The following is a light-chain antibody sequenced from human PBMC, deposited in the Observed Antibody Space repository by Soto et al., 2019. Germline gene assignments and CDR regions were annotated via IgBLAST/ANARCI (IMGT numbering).Light chain of an antibody. Sequence: ERVGTRSKGTLCGSPGERAPHSYRACQSVSNNLAWYQQKPGQAPRLLIYGASTRATGLPASFSGSGSGTEFTLTISSLQSEDFAVYYCQQYDKWPGTFGQGTKVDIK. CDR1: QSVSNN. CDR3: QQYDKWPGT. V-gene: IGKV3-15*01. CDR2: GAS. J-gene: IGKJ1*01.